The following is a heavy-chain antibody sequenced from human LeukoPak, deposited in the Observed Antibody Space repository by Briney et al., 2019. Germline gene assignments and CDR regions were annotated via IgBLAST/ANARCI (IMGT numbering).Heavy chain of an antibody. CDR2: ISSSSSYI. Sequence: KPGGFLSISCAPSGFTLRFYTMIWVRQAPGKGLEWVSSISSSSSYIYYADSVKGRFTISRDNAKNSLYLQMNSLRAEDTAVYYCMGSGWYTFDYWGQGTLVTVSS. V-gene: IGHV3-21*01. CDR1: GFTLRFYT. CDR3: MGSGWYTFDY. J-gene: IGHJ4*02. D-gene: IGHD6-19*01.